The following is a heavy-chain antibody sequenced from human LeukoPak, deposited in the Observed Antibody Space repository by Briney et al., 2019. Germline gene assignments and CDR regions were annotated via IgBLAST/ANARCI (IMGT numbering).Heavy chain of an antibody. D-gene: IGHD5-18*01. Sequence: SETLSLTCTVSGGSISSSSYYWGWIRQPPGKGLEWIGSIYYSGSTYYNPSLKSRVTISVDTSKNQFSLKLSSVTAADTAVYYCASGAYSFYYMDVWGKGTTVTISS. J-gene: IGHJ6*03. CDR3: ASGAYSFYYMDV. V-gene: IGHV4-39*07. CDR1: GGSISSSSYY. CDR2: IYYSGST.